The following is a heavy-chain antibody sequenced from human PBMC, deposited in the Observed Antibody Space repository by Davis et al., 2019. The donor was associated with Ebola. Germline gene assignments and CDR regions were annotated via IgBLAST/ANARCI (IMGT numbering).Heavy chain of an antibody. CDR1: GFTFSSYA. J-gene: IGHJ4*02. V-gene: IGHV3-23*01. Sequence: PGGSLRLSCAASGFTFSSYAMSWVRQAPGKGLEWVSTISGGGSSTYYADSVKGRFTISRDNSKNALFLQMHSLRAEDTAVYYCGRSASWHLFDYWGQGTLVTVSS. CDR2: ISGGGSST. CDR3: GRSASWHLFDY.